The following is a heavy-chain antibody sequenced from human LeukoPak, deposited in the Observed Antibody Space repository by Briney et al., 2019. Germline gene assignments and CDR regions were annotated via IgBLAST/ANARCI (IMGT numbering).Heavy chain of an antibody. V-gene: IGHV3-7*01. CDR3: AREVYDFWSGYRLYYFDY. J-gene: IGHJ4*02. CDR1: GFTFNKYW. Sequence: PGGSLRPSCVASGFTFNKYWMIWVRQAPGKGLEWVANIKQDGSEKYYVDSVKGRFTISRDNAKNSLYLQMNSLRAEDTAVYYCAREVYDFWSGYRLYYFDYWGQGTLVTVSS. D-gene: IGHD3-3*01. CDR2: IKQDGSEK.